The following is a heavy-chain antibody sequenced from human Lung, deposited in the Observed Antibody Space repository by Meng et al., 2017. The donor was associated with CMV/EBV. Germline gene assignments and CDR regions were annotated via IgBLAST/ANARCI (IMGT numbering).Heavy chain of an antibody. CDR2: IGTAGDT. CDR3: ARRATVTTLGPRYGMDV. Sequence: GESLKISCAASGFTCSSYDMHWGRQATGKGLEWVSAIGTAGDTYYPGPVKGRFPISRENAKNSLYLQMNSLRAGDTAVYYCARRATVTTLGPRYGMDVWGQGXTVTASS. CDR1: GFTCSSYD. V-gene: IGHV3-13*01. D-gene: IGHD4-11*01. J-gene: IGHJ6*02.